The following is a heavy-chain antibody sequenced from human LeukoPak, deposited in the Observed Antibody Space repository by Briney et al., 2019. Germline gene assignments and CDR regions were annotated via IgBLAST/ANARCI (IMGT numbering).Heavy chain of an antibody. J-gene: IGHJ4*02. CDR3: ARGYSGYAPHDY. D-gene: IGHD5-12*01. CDR2: ISGYSGKT. Sequence: ASVKVSCKASGYTFTRYGLSWVRQAPGQGLEWMGWISGYSGKTNYAQKLQGRVTMTTDTSTSTAYMELRSLRSDDTAVYYCARGYSGYAPHDYWGQGTPVTVSS. CDR1: GYTFTRYG. V-gene: IGHV1-18*01.